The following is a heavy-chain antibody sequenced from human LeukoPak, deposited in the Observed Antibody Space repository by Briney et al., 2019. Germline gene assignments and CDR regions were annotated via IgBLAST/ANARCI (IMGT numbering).Heavy chain of an antibody. D-gene: IGHD3-3*01. J-gene: IGHJ6*03. Sequence: ASVKLSCKASGGTFSSYAISWVRQAPGQGLEWMGWINTNTGNPTYAQGFTGRFVFSLDTSVSTAYLQLSSLKAEDTAVYYCARSGTDFWSGYYTNYYYYMDVWGKGTTVTVSS. CDR1: GGTFSSYA. CDR3: ARSGTDFWSGYYTNYYYYMDV. CDR2: INTNTGNP. V-gene: IGHV7-4-1*02.